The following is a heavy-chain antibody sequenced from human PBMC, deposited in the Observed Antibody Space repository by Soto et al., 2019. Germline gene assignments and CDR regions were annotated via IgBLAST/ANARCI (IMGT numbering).Heavy chain of an antibody. Sequence: GGSLRLSCAASGITFSSYWMHWVRQAPGKGLVWVSRIKSDGSSTSYADSLKGRFTISRDNSENTLSLQMNSLTPEDTAVYYCANDWREYDSNALHAFDICGQGTMVTVSS. D-gene: IGHD3-22*01. J-gene: IGHJ3*02. CDR3: ANDWREYDSNALHAFDI. V-gene: IGHV3-74*01. CDR1: GITFSSYW. CDR2: IKSDGSST.